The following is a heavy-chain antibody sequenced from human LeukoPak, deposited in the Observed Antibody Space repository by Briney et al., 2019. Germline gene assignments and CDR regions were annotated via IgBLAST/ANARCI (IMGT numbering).Heavy chain of an antibody. CDR1: GFTFSNYW. D-gene: IGHD1-14*01. V-gene: IGHV3-7*01. CDR3: AKGYRDRPR. Sequence: GGSLRLSCAASGFTFSNYWMTWVRQGPGEGLEWLANINLDGSETHFVDSVKGRFTISRDNAKNSLSLQMSGLRVEDTAVYYFAKGYRDRPRWGQGTQVTVSS. CDR2: INLDGSET. J-gene: IGHJ4*02.